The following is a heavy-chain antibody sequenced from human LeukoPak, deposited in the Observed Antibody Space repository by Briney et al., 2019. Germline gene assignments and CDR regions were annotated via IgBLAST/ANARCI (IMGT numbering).Heavy chain of an antibody. V-gene: IGHV3-21*01. J-gene: IGHJ6*02. CDR1: GFTFSSYS. CDR2: ISSSSSYI. CDR3: AXGSRGFSDGMDV. Sequence: GGSLRLSCAASGFTFSSYSMNWVRQAPGKGLEWVSSISSSSSYIYYADSVKGRFTISRDNAKNSLYLQMNSLRAEDTAVYYCAXGSRGFSDGMDVWGQGTTVTVSS. D-gene: IGHD2/OR15-2a*01.